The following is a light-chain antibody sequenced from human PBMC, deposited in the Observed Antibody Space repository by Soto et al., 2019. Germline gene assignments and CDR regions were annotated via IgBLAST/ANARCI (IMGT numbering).Light chain of an antibody. Sequence: EIVMTQSPATLSVSPGERATLSCRASQSVNIYLAWYQQKPGQAPRLLIVGASYRATGIQARFSGSGSGTEFNLTISSLQSEDFAVYFCQQYDDWLRLTFGGGTKVEIK. J-gene: IGKJ4*01. CDR1: QSVNIY. CDR3: QQYDDWLRLT. CDR2: GAS. V-gene: IGKV3D-15*01.